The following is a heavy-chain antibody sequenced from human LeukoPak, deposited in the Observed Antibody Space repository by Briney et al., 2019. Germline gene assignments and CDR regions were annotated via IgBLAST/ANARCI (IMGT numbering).Heavy chain of an antibody. CDR1: GFTFSSYS. V-gene: IGHV3-21*01. CDR2: ISSSSSYI. CDR3: ARDVYDILTGYQSAFDI. Sequence: GGSLRLSCAASGFTFSSYSMNWVRQAPGKGLEWVSSISSSSSYIYYADSVKGRFTISRDNAKNSLYLQMNSLRAEDTAVYYCARDVYDILTGYQSAFDIWGQGTMVTVSS. D-gene: IGHD3-9*01. J-gene: IGHJ3*02.